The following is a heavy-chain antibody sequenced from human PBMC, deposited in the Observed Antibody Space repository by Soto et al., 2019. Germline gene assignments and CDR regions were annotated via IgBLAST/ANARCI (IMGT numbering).Heavy chain of an antibody. CDR2: IKNDGSEK. J-gene: IGHJ4*02. Sequence: EVQLVESGGGLVQPGGSLRLSCTASGFTSGSDWMNWVRQAPGKGLEWVALIKNDGSEKYYVDAVKVRFTISRSNDKNSLYMQMNSLRGEGTAVYYCSRDGHNWNDLDYWGQGSLVNGSS. D-gene: IGHD1-20*01. CDR1: GFTSGSDW. V-gene: IGHV3-7*01. CDR3: SRDGHNWNDLDY.